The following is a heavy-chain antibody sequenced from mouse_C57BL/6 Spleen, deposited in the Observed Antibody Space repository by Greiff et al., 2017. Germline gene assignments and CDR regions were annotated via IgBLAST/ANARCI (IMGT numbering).Heavy chain of an antibody. J-gene: IGHJ2*01. CDR2: IYPGDGDT. CDR1: GYAFSSSW. V-gene: IGHV1-82*01. D-gene: IGHD6-1*01. Sequence: VQLQQSGPELVKPGASVKISCKASGYAFSSSWMNWVKQRPGQGLEWIGRIYPGDGDTNYNGKFKGKATLTADKSSSTAYMQLSSLTSEDSAVXFCVCFCSRDFYLDYWGQGTTLTVSS. CDR3: VCFCSRDFYLDY.